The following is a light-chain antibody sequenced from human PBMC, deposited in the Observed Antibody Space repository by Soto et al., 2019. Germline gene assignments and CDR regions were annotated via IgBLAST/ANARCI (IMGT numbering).Light chain of an antibody. CDR3: SSYTTSRTVV. Sequence: QYALTQPASVSGSPGQSITISCSGTRSDVGGYKYVSWYQQHPGKAPELIIYEVTNRPTGVSNRFSGSKSGNTASLTISGLQADDEADYYCSSYTTSRTVVFGGGTKVTVL. CDR1: RSDVGGYKY. CDR2: EVT. J-gene: IGLJ2*01. V-gene: IGLV2-14*01.